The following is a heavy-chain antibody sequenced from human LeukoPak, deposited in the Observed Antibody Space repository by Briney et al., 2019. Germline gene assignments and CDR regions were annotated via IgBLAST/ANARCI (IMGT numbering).Heavy chain of an antibody. CDR2: ISYDGTEK. J-gene: IGHJ4*02. V-gene: IGHV3-30*03. D-gene: IGHD3-10*01. Sequence: GGSLRLSCAASGFTFSAYTMHWVRQTPGKGLEWVAVISYDGTEKYYAGSVRGRFTISRDNAKDTLSLQMNSLRAEDTAVYYCVKGSVTYTGGYFDYWGQGTLVTVSS. CDR3: VKGSVTYTGGYFDY. CDR1: GFTFSAYT.